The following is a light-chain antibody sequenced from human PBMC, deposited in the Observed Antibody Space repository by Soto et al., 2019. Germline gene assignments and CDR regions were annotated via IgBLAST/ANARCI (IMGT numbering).Light chain of an antibody. CDR3: QQYDGWPRT. CDR2: SAS. Sequence: EIVMPQSPATLSVSPGETATLSCRASQRVGINLAWYQQKPGQAPRLLIYSASTRASGIPDRFSGSGSGTEFTLTISSLQSEDFAFFYCQQYDGWPRTFGQETKVDI. CDR1: QRVGIN. J-gene: IGKJ1*01. V-gene: IGKV3-15*01.